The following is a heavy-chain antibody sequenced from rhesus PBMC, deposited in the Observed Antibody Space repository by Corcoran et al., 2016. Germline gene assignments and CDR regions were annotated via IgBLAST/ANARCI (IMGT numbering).Heavy chain of an antibody. V-gene: IGHV4-160*01. CDR2: IRSGGRP. CDR3: ARYGTGVIGYNSLDV. D-gene: IGHD3-22*01. J-gene: IGHJ5-2*02. CDR1: GGSVSGYW. Sequence: QVQLQQWGEGLVKPSETLSLTCAVYGGSVSGYWWGWIRQPPGKGLEWIGRIRSGGRPTPNPSRKSRVTISIDPSKNQFSLKLSSVTAADTAVYYCARYGTGVIGYNSLDVWGRGVLVTVSS.